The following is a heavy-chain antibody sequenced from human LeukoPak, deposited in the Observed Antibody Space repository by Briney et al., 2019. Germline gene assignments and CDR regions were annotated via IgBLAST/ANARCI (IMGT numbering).Heavy chain of an antibody. Sequence: GGSLRLSCAASGFTFSIYGMHWVRQAPGKGLEWVAVIWYDGSKKYYADSVKGRFTISRDNSKNTLYLQMNSLRVGDTAVYYCARAQDYDSSGYVDAFDMWGQGTMVTVSS. V-gene: IGHV3-33*01. D-gene: IGHD3-22*01. J-gene: IGHJ3*02. CDR3: ARAQDYDSSGYVDAFDM. CDR2: IWYDGSKK. CDR1: GFTFSIYG.